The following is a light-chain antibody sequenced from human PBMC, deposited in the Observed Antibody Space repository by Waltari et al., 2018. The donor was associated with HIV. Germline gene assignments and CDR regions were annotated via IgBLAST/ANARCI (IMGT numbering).Light chain of an antibody. CDR3: QQSHGLPYT. J-gene: IGKJ2*01. CDR2: ATS. V-gene: IGKV1-39*01. CDR1: QHIGFN. Sequence: DIQMTQSPTSLSASVADKVTINCRASQHIGFNVNGYLYKTGRAPRLLIAATSNLHSGVPSRCSGSGFGTHFSLTISGPRSDDFAHYFCQQSHGLPYTFGQGTRLEI.